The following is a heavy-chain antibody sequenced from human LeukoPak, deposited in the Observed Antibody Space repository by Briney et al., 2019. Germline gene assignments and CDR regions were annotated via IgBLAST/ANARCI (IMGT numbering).Heavy chain of an antibody. CDR2: ISSSGSTI. CDR1: GFTFSSYE. D-gene: IGHD3-22*01. CDR3: ARDGNYYDSSGS. V-gene: IGHV3-48*03. Sequence: PGGSLRLSCAASGFTFSSYEMNWVRQAPGKGLEWVSYISSSGSTIYYADSVKGRFTISRENAKNSLYLQMNSLRAEDTAVYYCARDGNYYDSSGSWGQGTLVTVSS. J-gene: IGHJ5*02.